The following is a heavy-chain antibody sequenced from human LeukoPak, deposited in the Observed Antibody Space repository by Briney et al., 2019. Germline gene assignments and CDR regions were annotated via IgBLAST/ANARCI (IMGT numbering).Heavy chain of an antibody. J-gene: IGHJ5*02. CDR3: ARQRGASVTVNWFDP. D-gene: IGHD2-21*02. CDR2: IYPDDSDT. V-gene: IGHV5-51*01. Sequence: GESLKISCETSGYSFTTYWIGWVRQRPGTGLEWVGAIYPDDSDTRYSPSFQGQVAISADRSIRTAYLKWNSLKASDTGMYYCARQRGASVTVNWFDPWGRGTLVTVSS. CDR1: GYSFTTYW.